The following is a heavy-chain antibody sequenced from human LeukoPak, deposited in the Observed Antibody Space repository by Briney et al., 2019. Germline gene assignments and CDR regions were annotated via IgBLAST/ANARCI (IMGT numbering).Heavy chain of an antibody. V-gene: IGHV3-48*01. CDR2: ISSSSSTI. D-gene: IGHD4-17*01. Sequence: PGGSLRLSCAASGFTFSSYSMNWVRQAPGKGLEWVSYISSSSSTIYYADSVKGRFTISRDNAKNSLYLQMNSLRAEDTAVYYCARDSFLYTVTVNWFDPWGQGTLVTVSS. CDR3: ARDSFLYTVTVNWFDP. CDR1: GFTFSSYS. J-gene: IGHJ5*02.